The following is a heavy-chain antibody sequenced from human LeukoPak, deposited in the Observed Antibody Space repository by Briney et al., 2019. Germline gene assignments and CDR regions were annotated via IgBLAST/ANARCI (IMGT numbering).Heavy chain of an antibody. CDR3: ATLSATMIVLTDAFDI. CDR2: FDPEDGET. V-gene: IGHV1-24*01. J-gene: IGHJ3*02. D-gene: IGHD3-22*01. CDR1: GYTLTELS. Sequence: GASVKVSCKVSGYTLTELSMHWVRQAPGKGLEWMGGFDPEDGETIYAQKFQGRVTMTEDTSTDTAYTELSSLRSEDTAVYYCATLSATMIVLTDAFDIWGQGTMVTVSS.